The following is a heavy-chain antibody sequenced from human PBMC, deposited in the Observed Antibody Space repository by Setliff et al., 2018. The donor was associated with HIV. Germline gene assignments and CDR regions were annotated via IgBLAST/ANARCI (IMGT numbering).Heavy chain of an antibody. Sequence: PGGSLRLSCAASGFTFNNYAINWVRQAPGKGLEWVSSVSGSGDSTYYADSVKGRFTISRDNSKNTLYVQMNSLRAEDTAVYYCAKDRYSSTWTEGFDYWGQGTLVTVSS. CDR2: VSGSGDST. CDR3: AKDRYSSTWTEGFDY. CDR1: GFTFNNYA. D-gene: IGHD6-13*01. J-gene: IGHJ4*02. V-gene: IGHV3-23*01.